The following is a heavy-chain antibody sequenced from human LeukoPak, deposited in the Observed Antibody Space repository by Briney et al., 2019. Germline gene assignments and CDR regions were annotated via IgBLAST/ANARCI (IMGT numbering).Heavy chain of an antibody. Sequence: SETLSLTCTVSGASFNNYSCHWIRQPPGKGLEWIGYMYYSGSTDYNPSLKSRVTMSLDTSKNQFSLNLSSVTAADTAVYYCTRGPTVTTDYWGQGILVTVSS. J-gene: IGHJ4*02. D-gene: IGHD4-17*01. CDR2: MYYSGST. V-gene: IGHV4-59*01. CDR3: TRGPTVTTDY. CDR1: GASFNNYS.